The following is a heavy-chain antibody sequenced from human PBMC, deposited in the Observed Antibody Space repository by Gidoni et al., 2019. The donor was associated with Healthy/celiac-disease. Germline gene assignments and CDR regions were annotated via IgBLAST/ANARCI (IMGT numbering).Heavy chain of an antibody. Sequence: QVQLVQSGAEVKKPGSSVKVSCKASGGTFSSYAISWVRRAPGQGLEWMGGIIPIFGTANYAQKFQGRVTITADESTSTAYMELSSLRSEDTAVYYCTCPPPTGPIDAFDIWGQGTMVTVSS. CDR2: IIPIFGTA. V-gene: IGHV1-69*01. CDR1: GGTFSSYA. CDR3: TCPPPTGPIDAFDI. D-gene: IGHD1-1*01. J-gene: IGHJ3*02.